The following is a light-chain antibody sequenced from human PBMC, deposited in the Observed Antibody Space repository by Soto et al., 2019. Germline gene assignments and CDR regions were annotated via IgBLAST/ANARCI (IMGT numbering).Light chain of an antibody. CDR3: SSYAGNDALL. V-gene: IGLV2-8*01. CDR1: RRDIGGYNY. Sequence: QSALTQPPSASGSPGQSVTISCTGTRRDIGGYNYVSWYQQHPGEAPKLLIYEVTRRPSGVPDRFSGSKSGNSASLTISGLQAEDEADYYCSSYAGNDALLFGGGTKVTVL. J-gene: IGLJ2*01. CDR2: EVT.